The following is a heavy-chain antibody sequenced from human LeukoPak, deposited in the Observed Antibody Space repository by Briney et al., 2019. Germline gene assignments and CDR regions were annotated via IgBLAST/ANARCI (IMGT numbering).Heavy chain of an antibody. CDR1: GFTFSKYA. Sequence: GGSLRLSCADSGFTFSKYAMTWVRQAPGKGMEWVSAISGSGGGTKYADSVKGRFTISRDNAKNTLYLQTNSLRAEDTAVYYCAKVQAASSGWYFDYWGQGTLVTVSS. CDR2: ISGSGGGT. J-gene: IGHJ4*02. D-gene: IGHD6-19*01. CDR3: AKVQAASSGWYFDY. V-gene: IGHV3-23*01.